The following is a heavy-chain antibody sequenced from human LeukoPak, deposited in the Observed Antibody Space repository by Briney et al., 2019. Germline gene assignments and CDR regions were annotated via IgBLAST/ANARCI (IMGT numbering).Heavy chain of an antibody. Sequence: PGGSLRLSCAASGFTSGTYWMSWVRQAPGEGLEWVANIKQDGSEKYYVDSVRGRFTISRDNAKNSLYLQMNSLRAEDTAVYYCARDRGSSGWYEFDYWGQGTLVTVSP. CDR3: ARDRGSSGWYEFDY. J-gene: IGHJ4*02. V-gene: IGHV3-7*01. CDR1: GFTSGTYW. CDR2: IKQDGSEK. D-gene: IGHD6-19*01.